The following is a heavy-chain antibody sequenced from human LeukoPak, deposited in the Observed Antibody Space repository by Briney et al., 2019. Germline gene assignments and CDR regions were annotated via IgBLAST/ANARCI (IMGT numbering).Heavy chain of an antibody. V-gene: IGHV1-69*04. CDR2: IIPILGIA. CDR1: GGTFSSYT. J-gene: IGHJ5*02. CDR3: ARDYGYCSSTSCYPNWFDP. D-gene: IGHD2-2*03. Sequence: ASVKVSCKASGGTFSSYTISWVRQAPGQGLEWMGRIIPILGIANYAQKFQGRVTITADKSTSTAYMELSSLRSEDTAVYYCARDYGYCSSTSCYPNWFDPWGQGTLVTVSS.